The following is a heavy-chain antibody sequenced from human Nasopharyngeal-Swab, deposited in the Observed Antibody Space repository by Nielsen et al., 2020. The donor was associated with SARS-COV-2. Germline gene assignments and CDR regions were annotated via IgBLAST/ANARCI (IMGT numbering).Heavy chain of an antibody. CDR2: IYYSGST. Sequence: RQAPGKGLEWFGSIYYSGSTYYNPSLKSRVTISVDTSKNQFSLKLSSVTAADTAVYYCARRGSSGWVFDYWGQGTLVTVSS. V-gene: IGHV4-39*01. D-gene: IGHD6-19*01. CDR3: ARRGSSGWVFDY. J-gene: IGHJ4*02.